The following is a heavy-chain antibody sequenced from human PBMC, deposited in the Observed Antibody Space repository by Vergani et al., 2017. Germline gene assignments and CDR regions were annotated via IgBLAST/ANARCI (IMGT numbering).Heavy chain of an antibody. CDR3: ARYSLGSGSHYYYGMDV. Sequence: QLQESGPGLVKPSETLSLTCTVSGGSISSYYWSWIRQPPGKGLEWIGYIYYSGSTNYNPSLKSRVTISVDTSKNQFSLKLSSVTAADTAVYYCARYSLGSGSHYYYGMDVWGQGTTVTVSS. CDR2: IYYSGST. D-gene: IGHD3-22*01. CDR1: GGSISSYY. J-gene: IGHJ6*02. V-gene: IGHV4-59*01.